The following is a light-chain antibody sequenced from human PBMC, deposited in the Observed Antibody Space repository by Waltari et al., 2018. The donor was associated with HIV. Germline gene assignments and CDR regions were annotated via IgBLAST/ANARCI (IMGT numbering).Light chain of an antibody. Sequence: QSALTQPASVSGSPGQSITISCTGTRSDVGYYNFVASYPQHHDNAPKLIIFDVSDRPSGVSTRFSGSKSGNTASLTISGLQTEDEADYYCCSYSLTRTLVFGSGTKVTVL. CDR2: DVS. CDR3: CSYSLTRTLV. J-gene: IGLJ1*01. V-gene: IGLV2-14*03. CDR1: RSDVGYYNF.